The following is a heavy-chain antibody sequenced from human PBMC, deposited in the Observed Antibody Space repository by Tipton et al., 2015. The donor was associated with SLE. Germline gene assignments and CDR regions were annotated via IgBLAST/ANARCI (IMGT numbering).Heavy chain of an antibody. CDR3: ARDRDYYGSGSRNWFDP. Sequence: SLRLSCAASGFTFSSYAMSWVRQAPGKGLEWVSSISGSGGSTYYADSVKGRFTISRDNSKNTLYLQMNSLRAEDTAVYYCARDRDYYGSGSRNWFDPWGQGTLVTVSS. J-gene: IGHJ5*02. CDR2: ISGSGGST. CDR1: GFTFSSYA. V-gene: IGHV3-23*01. D-gene: IGHD3-10*01.